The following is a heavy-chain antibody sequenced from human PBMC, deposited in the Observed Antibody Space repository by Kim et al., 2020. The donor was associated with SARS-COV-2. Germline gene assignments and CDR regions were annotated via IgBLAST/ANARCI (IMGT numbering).Heavy chain of an antibody. CDR2: MNPNSGNT. V-gene: IGHV1-8*01. D-gene: IGHD2-21*02. CDR3: ARLRLCDNWFDP. Sequence: ASVKVSCKASGYTFTSYDINWVRQATGQGLEWMGWMNPNSGNTGYAQKFQGRVTMTMNTAISTADMELSSLRSEDTAVYYCARLRLCDNWFDPWGQGTLVTASS. J-gene: IGHJ5*02. CDR1: GYTFTSYD.